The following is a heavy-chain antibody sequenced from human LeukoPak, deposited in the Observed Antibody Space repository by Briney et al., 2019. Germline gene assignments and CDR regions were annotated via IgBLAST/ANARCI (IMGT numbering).Heavy chain of an antibody. CDR1: GYTFTSYD. J-gene: IGHJ3*02. D-gene: IGHD3-3*01. V-gene: IGHV1-8*01. CDR2: MNPNSGNT. CDR3: ARVVVQSRGYDFWSGYYAGAFDI. Sequence: ASVKVSCKASGYTFTSYDINWVRQAPGQGLEWMGWMNPNSGNTGYAQKFQGRVTMTRNTSISTAYMELSSLRSEDTAVYYCARVVVQSRGYDFWSGYYAGAFDIWGQGTMVTVSS.